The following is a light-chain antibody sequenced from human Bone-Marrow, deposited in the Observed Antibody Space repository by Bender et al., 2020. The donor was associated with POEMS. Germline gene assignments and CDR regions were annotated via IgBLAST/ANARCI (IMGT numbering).Light chain of an antibody. CDR3: CSYVGSFAWL. J-gene: IGLJ3*02. V-gene: IGLV2-11*01. CDR2: DVS. Sequence: HSALTQPRSVSGSPGQSVTISCTGTSSDIGGYNFVSWYKQHPGKAPKLMIYDVSSRPSGVPDRFSGSKSGNTASLAISGLQAEDEADYYCCSYVGSFAWLFGGGTKVTVL. CDR1: SSDIGGYNF.